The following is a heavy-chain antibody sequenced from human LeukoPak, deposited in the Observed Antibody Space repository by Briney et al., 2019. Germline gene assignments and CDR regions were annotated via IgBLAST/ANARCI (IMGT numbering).Heavy chain of an antibody. CDR1: GGSISSSSYY. J-gene: IGHJ4*02. CDR2: IYYSRST. D-gene: IGHD3-10*01. V-gene: IGHV4-39*01. Sequence: PSETLSLTCTVSGGSISSSSYYWGWIRRPPGKGLEWIGNIYYSRSTYYHPSLKSRVTISVDTTKNQFSLKLSSVTAADTAVYYCARHEYYGVEGGFDYWGQGTLVTVSS. CDR3: ARHEYYGVEGGFDY.